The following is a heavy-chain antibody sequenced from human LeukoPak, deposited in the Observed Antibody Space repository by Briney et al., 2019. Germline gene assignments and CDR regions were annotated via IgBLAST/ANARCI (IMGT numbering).Heavy chain of an antibody. CDR3: ARDSEFGGFDY. J-gene: IGHJ4*02. V-gene: IGHV3-7*01. D-gene: IGHD3-10*01. CDR1: GFTFSRYW. Sequence: GGSLRLSCAASGFTFSRYWMTWVRQAPGKGLEWVANIKQDGSEKYYVDSVKGRFTISRDNAKNSLYLQMNSLRAEDTAVYYCARDSEFGGFDYWGQGTLVTVSS. CDR2: IKQDGSEK.